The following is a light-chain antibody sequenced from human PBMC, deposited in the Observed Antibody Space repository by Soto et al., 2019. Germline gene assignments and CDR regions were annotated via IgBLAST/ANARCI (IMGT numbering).Light chain of an antibody. CDR2: DAS. V-gene: IGKV1-5*01. J-gene: IGKJ1*01. CDR1: ESIRTW. Sequence: DIQMTQSPSTLSASIGDRVTITCRASESIRTWLAWYQHKPGKAPKLLIYDASSLESGVPSRFSGSGSGTEGTITISNLKPDDGATYFCQQYNNYPRTFGQGTKVDIK. CDR3: QQYNNYPRT.